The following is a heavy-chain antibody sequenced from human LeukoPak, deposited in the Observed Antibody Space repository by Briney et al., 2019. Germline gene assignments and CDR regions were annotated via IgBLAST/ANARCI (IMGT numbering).Heavy chain of an antibody. CDR3: ARVPPLRSGYFVGYYYYGMDV. J-gene: IGHJ6*02. Sequence: SETLSLTCSVSGDSFSSGNYHWSWIRQAPGKGLEWIGEINHSGSTNYNPSLKSRVTISVDTSKNQFSLKLSSVTAADTAVYYCARVPPLRSGYFVGYYYYGMDVWGQGTTVTVSS. CDR1: GDSFSSGNYH. CDR2: INHSGST. V-gene: IGHV4-34*01. D-gene: IGHD3-3*01.